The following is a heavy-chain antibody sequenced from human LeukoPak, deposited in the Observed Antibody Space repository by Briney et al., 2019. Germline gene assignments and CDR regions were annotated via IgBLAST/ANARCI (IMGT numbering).Heavy chain of an antibody. Sequence: GASVKVSCKASGYTFTNYYMHWVRQAPGQGLEWMGWINPNSGGTNYAQKFQGRVTMTRDTSISTAYMELSRLRSDDTAVYYCARATLGYYYYYMDVWGKGTTVTVSS. CDR2: INPNSGGT. J-gene: IGHJ6*03. CDR1: GYTFTNYY. CDR3: ARATLGYYYYYMDV. V-gene: IGHV1-2*02. D-gene: IGHD3-16*01.